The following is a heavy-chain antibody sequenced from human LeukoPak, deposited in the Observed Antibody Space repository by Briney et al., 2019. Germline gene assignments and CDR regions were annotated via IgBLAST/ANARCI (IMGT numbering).Heavy chain of an antibody. V-gene: IGHV3-74*01. CDR3: AKVAYSSGWHRRFGPLGY. J-gene: IGHJ4*02. Sequence: PGGSLRLSCAASGFTFSNYWMHWVRQIPGKGLMCVSRINIDGTSTSYADSVKGRFTISRDNAKNALYLQMNSLRAEDTAVYYCAKVAYSSGWHRRFGPLGYWGQGTLVTVSS. CDR1: GFTFSNYW. CDR2: INIDGTST. D-gene: IGHD6-19*01.